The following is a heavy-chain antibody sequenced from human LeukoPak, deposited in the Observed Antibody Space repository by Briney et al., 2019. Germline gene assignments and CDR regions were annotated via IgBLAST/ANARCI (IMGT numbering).Heavy chain of an antibody. Sequence: GGSLRLSCAASGFTVSSNYMSWVRQAPGKGLEWVPVIYSGGSTYYADSVKGRFTISRDNSKNTLYLQMNSLRAEDTAVYYCATRPPTYYGYWYWGQGTLVTVSS. CDR3: ATRPPTYYGYWY. CDR2: IYSGGST. CDR1: GFTVSSNY. D-gene: IGHD3-10*01. V-gene: IGHV3-66*01. J-gene: IGHJ4*02.